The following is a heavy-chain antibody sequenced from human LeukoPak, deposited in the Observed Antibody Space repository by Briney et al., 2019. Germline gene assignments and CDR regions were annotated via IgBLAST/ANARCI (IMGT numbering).Heavy chain of an antibody. V-gene: IGHV3-23*01. Sequence: GGSLRLSCAGSGFTFSDYAMSWVRQTPGRGLQWVSAISGNGATTYYADSVKGRFTISRDNSKSTLYLHINDLRAEDSAIYYCANFVWEPRAFDLWGQGTMVTVSS. CDR1: GFTFSDYA. J-gene: IGHJ3*01. CDR3: ANFVWEPRAFDL. D-gene: IGHD1-26*01. CDR2: ISGNGATT.